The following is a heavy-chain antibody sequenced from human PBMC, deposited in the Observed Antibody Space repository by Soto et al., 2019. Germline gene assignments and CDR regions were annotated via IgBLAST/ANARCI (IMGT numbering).Heavy chain of an antibody. CDR1: GYTFTGYY. Sequence: QVQLVQSGAEVKKPGASVKVSCKASGYTFTGYYMHWVRQAPGQGPEWMGWINPNSGGTTYAQKFQGRVTVTRETSISTADMELSSLRSDDTAVYYCARGGSSSLDYWGQGTLVTVSS. CDR2: INPNSGGT. CDR3: ARGGSSSLDY. D-gene: IGHD6-6*01. J-gene: IGHJ4*02. V-gene: IGHV1-2*02.